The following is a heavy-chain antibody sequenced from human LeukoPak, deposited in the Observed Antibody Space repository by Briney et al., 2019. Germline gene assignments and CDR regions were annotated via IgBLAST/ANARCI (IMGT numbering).Heavy chain of an antibody. Sequence: PGGSLRLSCAASGFTFSSYSMNLVRQAPGRGLEWVSSISSSSSYIYYADSVKGRFTISRDNAKNSLYLQMNSLRAEDTAVYYCARDSSSGRYGYYGMDVWGQGTTVTVSS. D-gene: IGHD6-19*01. V-gene: IGHV3-21*01. CDR1: GFTFSSYS. CDR2: ISSSSSYI. J-gene: IGHJ6*02. CDR3: ARDSSSGRYGYYGMDV.